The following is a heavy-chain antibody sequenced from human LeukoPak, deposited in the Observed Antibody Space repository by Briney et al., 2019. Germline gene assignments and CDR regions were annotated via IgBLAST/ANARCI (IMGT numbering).Heavy chain of an antibody. CDR1: GGSISSSSYY. CDR2: IYYSGST. CDR3: ARGSPTYYDFWSGYSGGDAFDI. J-gene: IGHJ3*02. V-gene: IGHV4-39*07. D-gene: IGHD3-3*01. Sequence: SETLSLTCTVSGGSISSSSYYWGWIRQPPGKGLEWIGSIYYSGSTYYNPSLKSRVTISVDTSKNQFSLKLSSVTAAATAVYYCARGSPTYYDFWSGYSGGDAFDIWGQGTMVTVSS.